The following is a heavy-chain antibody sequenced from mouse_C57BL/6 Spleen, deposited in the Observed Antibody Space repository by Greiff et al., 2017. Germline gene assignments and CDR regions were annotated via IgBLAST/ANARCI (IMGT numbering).Heavy chain of an antibody. CDR1: GYTFTSYW. D-gene: IGHD2-4*01. CDR2: IYPGSGST. Sequence: QVQLQQSGAELVKPGASVKMSCKASGYTFTSYWITWVKQRPGQGLEWIGDIYPGSGSTNYNEKFKSKATLTVDTSSSTAYMQLSSLTSDDSAVYYCARGGIYYDYDSFAYWGQGTLVTVSA. V-gene: IGHV1-55*01. CDR3: ARGGIYYDYDSFAY. J-gene: IGHJ3*01.